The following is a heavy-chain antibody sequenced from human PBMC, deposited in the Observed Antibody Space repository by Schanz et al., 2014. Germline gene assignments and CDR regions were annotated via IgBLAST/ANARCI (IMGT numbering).Heavy chain of an antibody. CDR3: AKGRFGELSAFDI. D-gene: IGHD3-10*01. J-gene: IGHJ3*02. CDR2: ISGSGGST. V-gene: IGHV3-23*01. CDR1: EFTFSTDA. Sequence: DVHLLESGGGLVQPGGSLRLSCAASEFTFSTDAMSWVRQAPGKGLEWLSVISGSGGSTYYADSVKGRFTISRDNSKNTLYQQMNSLRAEDAAVYYCAKGRFGELSAFDIWGQGTRVTVSS.